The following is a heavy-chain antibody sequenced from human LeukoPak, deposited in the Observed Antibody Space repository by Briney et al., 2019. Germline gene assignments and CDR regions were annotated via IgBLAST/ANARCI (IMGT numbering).Heavy chain of an antibody. J-gene: IGHJ6*02. V-gene: IGHV1-2*02. CDR1: GYTFTDYY. CDR3: AREVVPAAPRGLYHHNYGMNV. Sequence: ASVKVSCKASGYTFTDYYIHLVRQAPGRGLEWMGRIKPNSGGTNYAQNFQDRVTMTRDTSMSTVYMEVSSLTVDDTAVYYCAREVVPAAPRGLYHHNYGMNVWGPGATVTVSS. D-gene: IGHD2-15*01. CDR2: IKPNSGGT.